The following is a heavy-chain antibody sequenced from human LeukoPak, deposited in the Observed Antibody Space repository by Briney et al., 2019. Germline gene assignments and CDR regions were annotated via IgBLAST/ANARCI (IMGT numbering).Heavy chain of an antibody. CDR1: GYTFTGYY. D-gene: IGHD3-3*01. CDR2: INPNSGGT. CDR3: ARDGEFYDFWSGYSAPYYYYYMDV. V-gene: IGHV1-2*02. Sequence: GASVKVSCKASGYTFTGYYMHWVRQAPGQGLEWMGWINPNSGGTNYAQNFQGRVTMTRDTSISTAYMELRRLRPDDTAVYYCARDGEFYDFWSGYSAPYYYYYMDVWGKGTTVTVSS. J-gene: IGHJ6*03.